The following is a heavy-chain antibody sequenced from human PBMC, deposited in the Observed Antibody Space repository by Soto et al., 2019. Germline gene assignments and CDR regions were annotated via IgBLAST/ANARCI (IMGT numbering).Heavy chain of an antibody. Sequence: SETLPLTCTVSGGAITAYYWSWIRQPVGEGLQWIGRVYSTGSTNYNPSLRSRVTMSVDTSQNQFFLRLSSVTAADTAVYYCARDEYYDSNNWFDHWGQGILVTVSS. V-gene: IGHV4-4*07. CDR1: GGAITAYY. J-gene: IGHJ5*02. CDR2: VYSTGST. D-gene: IGHD3-22*01. CDR3: ARDEYYDSNNWFDH.